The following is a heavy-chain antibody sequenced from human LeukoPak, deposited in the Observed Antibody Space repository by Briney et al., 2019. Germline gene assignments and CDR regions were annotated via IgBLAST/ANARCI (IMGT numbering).Heavy chain of an antibody. V-gene: IGHV4-61*01. Sequence: SETLSLTCTVSGGSVSSGNYYWSWIRQPPGKGLEWFGYIFYSGSTKYNPSLKSRVTISVDTSKNQFSLKVSSVTAADTAVYYCAREIITAGYYYYYMDVWGKGTTVTVSS. CDR2: IFYSGST. D-gene: IGHD6-25*01. J-gene: IGHJ6*03. CDR1: GGSVSSGNYY. CDR3: AREIITAGYYYYYMDV.